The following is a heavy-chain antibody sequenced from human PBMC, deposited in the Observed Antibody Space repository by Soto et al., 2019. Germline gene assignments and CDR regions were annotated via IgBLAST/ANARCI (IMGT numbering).Heavy chain of an antibody. CDR2: IHAGNGYT. J-gene: IGHJ3*01. Sequence: QVQLVQSGAQVKKPGASVQVSCKASAYTFDNYALHWVRQAPGRRLEWMGWIHAGNGYTKYSQSLQGRVTITRDTSASTVNMVLSSVRSEDTAVYYCTRIRYRGYDFKLAFDLGGQGTMVTVSS. V-gene: IGHV1-3*01. D-gene: IGHD5-12*01. CDR1: AYTFDNYA. CDR3: TRIRYRGYDFKLAFDL.